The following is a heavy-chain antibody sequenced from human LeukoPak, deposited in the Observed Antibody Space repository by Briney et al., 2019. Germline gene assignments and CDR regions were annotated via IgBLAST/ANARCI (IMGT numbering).Heavy chain of an antibody. D-gene: IGHD4-11*01. CDR2: IDPSDSYS. CDR1: GYSFTNYW. J-gene: IGHJ4*02. Sequence: GESLKISCKGSGYSFTNYWISWVRQMPGKGLEWMGKIDPSDSYSNYSPSFQGHVTISADKSISTAYLQWSSLKASDTAMYYCARSDYSNFFDYWGQGTLVTVSS. CDR3: ARSDYSNFFDY. V-gene: IGHV5-10-1*01.